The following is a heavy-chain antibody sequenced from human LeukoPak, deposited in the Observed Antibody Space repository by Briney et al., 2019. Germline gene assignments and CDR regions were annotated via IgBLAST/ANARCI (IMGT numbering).Heavy chain of an antibody. J-gene: IGHJ3*02. D-gene: IGHD3-22*01. Sequence: GASVKVSCKASGGTFSSYAISWVRQAPGQGLEWMGGIIPIFGTANYAQKFQGRVTITADESTSTAYMELSGLRSEDTAVYYCARPLTYYYDSSGYYHDAFDIWGQGTMVTVSS. CDR1: GGTFSSYA. CDR3: ARPLTYYYDSSGYYHDAFDI. CDR2: IIPIFGTA. V-gene: IGHV1-69*01.